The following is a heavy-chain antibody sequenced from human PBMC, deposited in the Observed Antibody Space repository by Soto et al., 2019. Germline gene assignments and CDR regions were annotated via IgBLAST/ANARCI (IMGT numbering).Heavy chain of an antibody. Sequence: EVQLLESGGGLVQPGRSLRLSCAASGFTSSYYAMSWVRQAPGKGLDWVSGISGSGDNTYYADSVKGRFTISRDNTQNTRYLQMNSLRAEDTAVYYCARDILSSSPPIIYGMDVWGQGTTVTVSS. CDR3: ARDILSSSPPIIYGMDV. D-gene: IGHD6-13*01. CDR1: GFTSSYYA. J-gene: IGHJ6*02. CDR2: ISGSGDNT. V-gene: IGHV3-23*01.